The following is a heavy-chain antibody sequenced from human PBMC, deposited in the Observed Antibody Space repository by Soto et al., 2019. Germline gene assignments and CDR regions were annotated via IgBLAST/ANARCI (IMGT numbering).Heavy chain of an antibody. D-gene: IGHD6-19*01. CDR3: AGHRHSSGWFDP. J-gene: IGHJ5*02. V-gene: IGHV3-13*01. CDR1: GFTFSSYD. Sequence: EVQLVESGGGLVQPGGSLRLSCAASGFTFSSYDMNWVRQATGKGLEWVSAIGTAGDTYYPGSVKGRFTISREKAKNSLYRQMNSLRAEDTAVYDCAGHRHSSGWFDPWGQGTLVTVSS. CDR2: IGTAGDT.